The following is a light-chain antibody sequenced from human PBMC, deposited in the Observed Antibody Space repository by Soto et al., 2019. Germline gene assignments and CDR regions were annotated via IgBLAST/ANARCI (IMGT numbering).Light chain of an antibody. Sequence: QSALTQSPSASGSPGQSVTISCTGTSSDVGNYKYVSWYQQHPGKAPKLMIYEVSTRPSGVPDRFSGSKSGNTASLTVSGLQAEDEADYYCSSYAGSNNGVFGGGTKLTVL. V-gene: IGLV2-8*01. J-gene: IGLJ3*02. CDR2: EVS. CDR1: SSDVGNYKY. CDR3: SSYAGSNNGV.